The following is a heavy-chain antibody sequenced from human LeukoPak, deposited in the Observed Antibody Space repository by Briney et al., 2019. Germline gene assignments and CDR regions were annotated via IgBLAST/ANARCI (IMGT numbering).Heavy chain of an antibody. V-gene: IGHV3-23*01. CDR1: GFTFSGYA. J-gene: IGHJ4*02. Sequence: PGGSLSLSCAASGFTFSGYAMSWVRQAPGKGLEWVSSISGSGGSTYYADSVKGRFTISRDNSKNTLYLQMNSLRDEDTAVYYCAQDSSGYNRPFYYWGQGTLVTVSS. CDR3: AQDSSGYNRPFYY. D-gene: IGHD3-22*01. CDR2: ISGSGGST.